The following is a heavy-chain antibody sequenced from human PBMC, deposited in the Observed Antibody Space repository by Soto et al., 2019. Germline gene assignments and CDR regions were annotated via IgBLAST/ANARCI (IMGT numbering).Heavy chain of an antibody. J-gene: IGHJ6*02. V-gene: IGHV6-1*01. CDR3: AREGIAVAGSLMGHYGMDV. Sequence: QTLSLTCDISGDSVSSNSAAWTWIRQSPSRGLEWLGRTYYRSKWYNDYAVSVKSRITINPDTSKNQFSLQLNSVTPEDTAVYYCAREGIAVAGSLMGHYGMDVWGQGTTVTVSS. CDR1: GDSVSSNSAA. CDR2: TYYRSKWYN. D-gene: IGHD6-19*01.